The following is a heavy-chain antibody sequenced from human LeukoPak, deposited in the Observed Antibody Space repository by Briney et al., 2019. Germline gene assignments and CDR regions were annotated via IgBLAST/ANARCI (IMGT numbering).Heavy chain of an antibody. CDR2: ISGSGGST. D-gene: IGHD2-2*01. J-gene: IGHJ4*02. CDR1: GFIFSSYA. Sequence: GGSLRLSCAASGFIFSSYAMSWVRQAPGKGLEWVSAISGSGGSTYYADSVKGRFTISRDNSKNTLYLQMNSLRAEDTAVYYCAKQVSGVVPGSIDYWGQGTLVTVSS. CDR3: AKQVSGVVPGSIDY. V-gene: IGHV3-23*01.